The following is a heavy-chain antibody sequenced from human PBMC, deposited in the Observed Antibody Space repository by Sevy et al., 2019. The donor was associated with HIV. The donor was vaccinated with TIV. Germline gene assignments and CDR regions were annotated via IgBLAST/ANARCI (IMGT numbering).Heavy chain of an antibody. V-gene: IGHV3-23*01. CDR1: GLTFCNYV. CDR3: ARNLGPSGAFDI. Sequence: GGALRLSCAASGLTFCNYVMSWVRQALGKGLEWLSVMSGSSGTTYAAESVKGRFTISRDNSKNTLYLHMSSLGAEDTAVYYCARNLGPSGAFDIWGQGTRVTFSS. D-gene: IGHD6-25*01. J-gene: IGHJ3*02. CDR2: MSGSSGTT.